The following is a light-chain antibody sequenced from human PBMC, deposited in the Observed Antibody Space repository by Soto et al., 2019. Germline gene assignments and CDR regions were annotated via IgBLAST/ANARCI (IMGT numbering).Light chain of an antibody. CDR2: DAS. J-gene: IGKJ1*01. Sequence: DFQMTQSPSTLSASVGDRVTITCRASQNINNWVALYQQKPGKAPKFLIYDASTFQRGVPSRFRGSGCGTEFSLTISSLQPDDFMNYYCQHTRTFGQWTKVEIK. V-gene: IGKV1-5*01. CDR3: QHTRT. CDR1: QNINNW.